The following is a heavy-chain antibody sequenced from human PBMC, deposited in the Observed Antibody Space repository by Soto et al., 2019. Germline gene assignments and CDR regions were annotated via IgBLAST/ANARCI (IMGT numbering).Heavy chain of an antibody. V-gene: IGHV1-3*01. J-gene: IGHJ4*02. D-gene: IGHD2-15*01. CDR2: INAGNGNT. CDR3: AREVVVAAFDY. CDR1: GYTFTSYA. Sequence: ASVKVSCKASGYTFTSYAMHWVRQAPGQRLEWMGWINAGNGNTKYSQKFQGRVTITRDTSASTVYMELSSLRSEDTAVYYCAREVVVAAFDYRGQGTLVTVSS.